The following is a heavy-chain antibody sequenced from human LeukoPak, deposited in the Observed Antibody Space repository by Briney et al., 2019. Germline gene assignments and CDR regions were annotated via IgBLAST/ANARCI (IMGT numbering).Heavy chain of an antibody. V-gene: IGHV1-69*13. CDR2: IIPIFGTA. D-gene: IGHD2-15*01. CDR1: GGTFTSYA. J-gene: IGHJ5*02. CDR3: AILGYCSGGSCYSTGP. Sequence: SVKVSCKASGGTFTSYAISWVRQAPGQGLEWMGGIIPIFGTANYAQKFQGRVTITADESTSTAYMELSSLRSEDTAVYYCAILGYCSGGSCYSTGPWGQGTLVTVSS.